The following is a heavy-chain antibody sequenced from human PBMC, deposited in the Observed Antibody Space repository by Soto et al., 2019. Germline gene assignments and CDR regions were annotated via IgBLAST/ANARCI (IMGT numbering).Heavy chain of an antibody. CDR2: ISGSGGTA. Sequence: EVQLLESGGGLVQPGGSLRLSCAASGFTFTNYAMNWVRQAPGKGLEWVSVISGSGGTAYYADSVKGRFTISIDNSNNMLYLQMNSLRAEDTAKYYCVKEGSGWYSRGPWDFWGRGTIVTVSS. CDR1: GFTFTNYA. D-gene: IGHD6-19*01. V-gene: IGHV3-23*01. CDR3: VKEGSGWYSRGPWDF. J-gene: IGHJ3*01.